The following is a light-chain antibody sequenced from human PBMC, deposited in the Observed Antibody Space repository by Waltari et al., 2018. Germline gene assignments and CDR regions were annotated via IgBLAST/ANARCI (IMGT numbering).Light chain of an antibody. CDR2: GAS. CDR3: QQRYNWRT. J-gene: IGKJ4*01. Sequence: EIVLTQSPVTLSLSPGETATLSCRASLNILSHLAWYQYKPGQAPRLLIYGASIRPPGIPGRFSGSGSGTDFTLTISSLEPDDFAVYYCQQRYNWRTFGGGTKVEIK. V-gene: IGKV3-11*01. CDR1: LNILSH.